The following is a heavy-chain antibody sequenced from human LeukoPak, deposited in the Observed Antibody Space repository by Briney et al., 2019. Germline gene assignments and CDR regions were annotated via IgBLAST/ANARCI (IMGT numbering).Heavy chain of an antibody. V-gene: IGHV4-59*01. J-gene: IGHJ3*02. CDR1: GCSISSYY. D-gene: IGHD3-22*01. CDR2: IYYSGST. Sequence: PSETLSLTCTVSGCSISSYYWSWIRQPPGKGLEWIGYIYYSGSTNYNPSLKSRVTISVDTSKNQFYLKLSSVTAADTAVYYRARAIGWDYYDSSGPNDAFDIGGQGTMVTVPS. CDR3: ARAIGWDYYDSSGPNDAFDI.